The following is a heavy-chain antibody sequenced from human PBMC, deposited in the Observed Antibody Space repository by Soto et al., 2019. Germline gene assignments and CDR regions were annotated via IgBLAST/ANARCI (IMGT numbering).Heavy chain of an antibody. J-gene: IGHJ5*02. V-gene: IGHV6-1*01. CDR2: TYYRSKWYN. CDR1: GDSVSSNSAA. D-gene: IGHD6-13*01. Sequence: TLSLTCAISGDSVSSNSAAWNWIRQSPSRGLEWLGRTYYRSKWYNDYAVSVKSRITINPDTSKNQFSLQLNSVTPEDTAVYYCARDLEQQLPPLNWFDPWGQGTLVTVS. CDR3: ARDLEQQLPPLNWFDP.